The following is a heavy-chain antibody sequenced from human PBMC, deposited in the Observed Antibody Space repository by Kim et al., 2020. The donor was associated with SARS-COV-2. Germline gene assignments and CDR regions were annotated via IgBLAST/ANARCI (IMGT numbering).Heavy chain of an antibody. CDR1: GGTFSSYA. V-gene: IGHV1-69*13. D-gene: IGHD2-15*01. CDR3: ARDGGGERYCSGGSCYWEDNWFDP. CDR2: IIPIFGTA. J-gene: IGHJ5*02. Sequence: SVKVSCKASGGTFSSYAISWVRQAPGQGLEWMGGIIPIFGTANYAQKFQGRVTITADESTSTAYMELSSLRSEDTAVYYCARDGGGERYCSGGSCYWEDNWFDPWGQGTLVTVSS.